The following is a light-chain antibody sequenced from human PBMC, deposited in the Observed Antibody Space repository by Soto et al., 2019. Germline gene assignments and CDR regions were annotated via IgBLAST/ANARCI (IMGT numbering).Light chain of an antibody. J-gene: IGKJ2*02. CDR3: QQYNNWPRT. CDR2: GAS. V-gene: IGKV3-15*01. CDR1: QNVNYN. Sequence: EIVMTQSPVTLSVSPGERATLSCRASQNVNYNLAWYRQKPGQAPRLLISGASTRASGVSSRISGSGSGTDFTLTISGLQSEDFAVYFCQQYNNWPRTFGQGTNLEI.